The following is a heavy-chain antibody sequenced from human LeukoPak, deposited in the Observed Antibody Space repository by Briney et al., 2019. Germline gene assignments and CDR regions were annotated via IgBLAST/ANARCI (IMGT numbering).Heavy chain of an antibody. J-gene: IGHJ5*02. D-gene: IGHD1-26*01. CDR2: ISSSSSTI. V-gene: IGHV3-48*01. CDR1: GFTFSSYS. CDR3: ANFQTVGVKPFEH. Sequence: PGGSLRLSCAASGFTFSSYSMNWVRQAPGKGLEWVSYISSSSSTIYYADSVKGRFTISGDNAKNSLYLQMNSLRAEDTAVYYCANFQTVGVKPFEHWGQGTLVTVSS.